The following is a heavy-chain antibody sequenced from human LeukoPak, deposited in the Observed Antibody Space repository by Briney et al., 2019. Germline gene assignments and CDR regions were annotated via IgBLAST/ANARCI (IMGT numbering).Heavy chain of an antibody. CDR2: ISYDGSNK. D-gene: IGHD6-19*01. CDR3: AKDHGTAVAGFYY. Sequence: PGGSLRLSCAASGFTFSSYGMHWVRQAPGKGLEWVAVISYDGSNKYYADSVKGRFTVSRDTSKNTLYPQMNSLRAEDTAIYYCAKDHGTAVAGFYYWGQGTLVTVSS. V-gene: IGHV3-30*18. CDR1: GFTFSSYG. J-gene: IGHJ4*02.